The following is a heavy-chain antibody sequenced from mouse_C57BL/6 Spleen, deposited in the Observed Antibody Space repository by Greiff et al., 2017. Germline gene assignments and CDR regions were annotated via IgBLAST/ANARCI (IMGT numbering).Heavy chain of an antibody. CDR1: GYSITSGYY. CDR3: ARGETGTDY. CDR2: VSYDGSN. J-gene: IGHJ2*01. Sequence: ESGPGLVKPSQSLSLTCSVTGYSITSGYYWNWIRQFPGNKLEWMGYVSYDGSNNYNPSLKNRISITRDTSKNQLFLKLNSVTTEDTATYYCARGETGTDYWGQGTTLTVSS. D-gene: IGHD4-1*01. V-gene: IGHV3-6*01.